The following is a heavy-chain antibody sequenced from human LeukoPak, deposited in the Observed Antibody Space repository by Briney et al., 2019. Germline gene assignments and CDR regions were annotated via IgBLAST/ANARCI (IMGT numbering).Heavy chain of an antibody. CDR2: IFSGGGT. CDR1: GVTVSSTD. CDR3: ARAVITFGGVVAKGFDC. Sequence: GGSLRLSCAVSGVTVSSTDMSWVRQAPGKGLEWVSVIFSGGGTYYSGSVRGRFTISRDNSKNTLYLQMNSLRAEDTAVYYCARAVITFGGVVAKGFDCWGQGTLVTVSS. J-gene: IGHJ4*02. V-gene: IGHV3-53*01. D-gene: IGHD3-16*02.